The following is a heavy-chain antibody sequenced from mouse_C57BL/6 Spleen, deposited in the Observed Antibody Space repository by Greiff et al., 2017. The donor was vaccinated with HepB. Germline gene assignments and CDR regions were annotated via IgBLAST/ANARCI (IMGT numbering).Heavy chain of an antibody. J-gene: IGHJ1*03. V-gene: IGHV1-18*01. D-gene: IGHD1-1*01. CDR2: INPNNGGT. CDR3: ARGEDYYGSSPWYFDV. CDR1: GYTFTDYN. Sequence: QLQQSGPELVKPGASVKIPCKASGYTFTDYNMDWVKQSHGKSLEWIGDINPNNGGTIYNQKFKGKATLTVDKSSSTAYMELRSLTSEDTAVYYCARGEDYYGSSPWYFDVWGTGTTVTVSS.